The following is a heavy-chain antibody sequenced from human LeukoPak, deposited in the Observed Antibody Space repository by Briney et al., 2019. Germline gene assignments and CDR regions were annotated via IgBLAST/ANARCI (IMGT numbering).Heavy chain of an antibody. V-gene: IGHV4-34*01. CDR2: INHSGST. D-gene: IGHD5-18*01. CDR1: GGSFSGYY. Sequence: PSETLSLTCAVYGGSFSGYYWSWIRQPPGKGLEWMGEINHSGSTNYNPSLKSRVTISVDTSKNQFSLKLSSVTAADTAVYYCARGRRGYSYGNWGQGTLVTVSS. J-gene: IGHJ4*02. CDR3: ARGRRGYSYGN.